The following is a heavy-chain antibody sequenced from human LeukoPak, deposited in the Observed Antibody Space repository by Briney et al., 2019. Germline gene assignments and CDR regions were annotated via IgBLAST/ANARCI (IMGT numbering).Heavy chain of an antibody. CDR1: GYTFTGYY. J-gene: IGHJ6*02. V-gene: IGHV1-2*02. Sequence: ASVKVPCKASGYTFTGYYMHWVRQAPGQGLEWMGWINPNSGGTNYAQKFQGRVTMTRDTSISTAYMELSRLRSDDTAVYYCASGGVVPAANYYYYYGMDVWGQGTTVTVSS. CDR3: ASGGVVPAANYYYYYGMDV. CDR2: INPNSGGT. D-gene: IGHD2-2*01.